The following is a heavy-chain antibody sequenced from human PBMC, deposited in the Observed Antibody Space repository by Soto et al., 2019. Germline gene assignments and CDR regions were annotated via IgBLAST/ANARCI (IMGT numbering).Heavy chain of an antibody. CDR1: GASFSGYY. CDR3: AGETSDYDFLAAPTTFDF. Sequence: SETLSLTCAVSGASFSGYYWNWVRQPPGKGLEWIGEINHSGSTDYNPSLMGRVTISVDTSRKQIPLTLTSVTAADTAVYYCAGETSDYDFLAAPTTFDFWGQGTMVTVSS. J-gene: IGHJ3*01. V-gene: IGHV4-34*01. CDR2: INHSGST. D-gene: IGHD3-9*01.